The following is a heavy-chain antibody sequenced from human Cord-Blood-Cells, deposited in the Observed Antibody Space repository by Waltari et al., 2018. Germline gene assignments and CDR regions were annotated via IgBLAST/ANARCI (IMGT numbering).Heavy chain of an antibody. Sequence: QVQLQESGPGLVKPSQTLSLTCPVSGGSISSGDYYWSWIRQPQGKGLEWIGYIYYSGSTYYNPSLKSRVTISVDTSKNQFSLKLGSVTAADTAVYYCASPLYCSSTSCYDAFDIWGQGTMVTVSS. CDR2: IYYSGST. CDR1: GGSISSGDYY. D-gene: IGHD2-2*01. J-gene: IGHJ3*02. CDR3: ASPLYCSSTSCYDAFDI. V-gene: IGHV4-30-4*01.